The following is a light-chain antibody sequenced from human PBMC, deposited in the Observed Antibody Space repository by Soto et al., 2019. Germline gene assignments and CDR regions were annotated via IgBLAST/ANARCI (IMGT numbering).Light chain of an antibody. CDR2: EVS. CDR1: SSDVGSYNR. Sequence: QSALTQPPSVSGSPGQSVTISCSGTSSDVGSYNRVSWYQQAPGTAPKVMIYEVSNRPSGVPDRFSGSKSGNTASLTISGLQPEDEADYYCYSSTRSNTYVFGTGTKVTVL. CDR3: YSSTRSNTYV. V-gene: IGLV2-18*02. J-gene: IGLJ1*01.